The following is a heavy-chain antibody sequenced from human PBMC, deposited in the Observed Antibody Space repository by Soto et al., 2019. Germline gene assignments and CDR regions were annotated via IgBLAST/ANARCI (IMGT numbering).Heavy chain of an antibody. CDR2: ISHTGTT. J-gene: IGHJ4*02. Sequence: SETLSLTCAVSGDSISGSQWWSWVRLPPGKGLEWIGEISHTGTTNYNPSLKSRVTMSVAMSKNQFSLRLTSVTAADTAVYYCARVFPSYGGGDCSYFDSWGQGTLVTVSS. V-gene: IGHV4-4*02. CDR3: ARVFPSYGGGDCSYFDS. CDR1: GDSISGSQW. D-gene: IGHD2-21*02.